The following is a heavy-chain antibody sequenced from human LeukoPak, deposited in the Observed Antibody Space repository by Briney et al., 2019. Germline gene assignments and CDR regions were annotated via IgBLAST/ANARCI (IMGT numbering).Heavy chain of an antibody. CDR3: AVASLITYYYDSSGYFDY. V-gene: IGHV1-69*13. J-gene: IGHJ4*02. CDR2: IIPIFGTA. D-gene: IGHD3-22*01. Sequence: SVKVSCKASGGTFSSYAISWVRQAPGQGLEWMGGIIPIFGTANYAQKFQGRVTITADESTSTAYMELSSLRSEDTAVYYCAVASLITYYYDSSGYFDYWGQGTLVTVSS. CDR1: GGTFSSYA.